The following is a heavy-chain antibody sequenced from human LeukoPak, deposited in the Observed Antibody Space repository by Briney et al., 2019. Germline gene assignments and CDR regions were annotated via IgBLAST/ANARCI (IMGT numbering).Heavy chain of an antibody. Sequence: SETLSLTCTVSGGSISSSSYYWGWIRQPPGKGLEWIGSIYYSGSTNYNPSLKSRATISVDTSKNQFSLKLSSVTAADTAVYYCARVDDYGDYNWFDPWGQGTLVTVSS. CDR3: ARVDDYGDYNWFDP. J-gene: IGHJ5*02. CDR2: IYYSGST. V-gene: IGHV4-39*07. D-gene: IGHD4-17*01. CDR1: GGSISSSSYY.